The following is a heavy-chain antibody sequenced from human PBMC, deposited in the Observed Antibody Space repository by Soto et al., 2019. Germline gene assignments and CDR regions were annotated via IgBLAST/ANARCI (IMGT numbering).Heavy chain of an antibody. J-gene: IGHJ6*02. CDR1: GYTFTSYD. V-gene: IGHV1-8*01. CDR3: AREHRHTYGMDV. Sequence: GASVKVSCKASGYTFTSYDINWVRQATGQGLEWMGWMNPNSGNTGYAQKFQGRVTMTRNTSISTAYMELSSLRSEDTAVYYCAREHRHTYGMDVWGQGTTVTVSS. CDR2: MNPNSGNT.